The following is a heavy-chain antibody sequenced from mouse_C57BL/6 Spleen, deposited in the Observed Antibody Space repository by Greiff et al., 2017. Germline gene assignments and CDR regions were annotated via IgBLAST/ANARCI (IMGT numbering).Heavy chain of an antibody. CDR1: GYTFTSYW. CDR2: INPSNGGT. CDR3: ARDYYGSSYFDY. Sequence: QVQLQQPGTELVKPGASVKLSCEASGYTFTSYWMHWVKQRPGQGLEWIGNINPSNGGTNYNEKFKSKATLTVDKSSSTAYMQLSSLTSEVSAVYYCARDYYGSSYFDYWGQGTTLTVSS. J-gene: IGHJ2*01. D-gene: IGHD1-1*01. V-gene: IGHV1-53*01.